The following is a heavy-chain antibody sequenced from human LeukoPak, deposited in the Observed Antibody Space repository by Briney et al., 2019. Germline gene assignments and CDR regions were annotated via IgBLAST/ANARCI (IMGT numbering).Heavy chain of an antibody. D-gene: IGHD4-17*01. J-gene: IGHJ4*02. CDR2: IIPIFGTA. CDR1: GGTFSSYA. CDR3: ARIPDGGHDYGDYVGY. V-gene: IGHV1-69*13. Sequence: GASVKVSCKASGGTFSSYAISWVRQAPGQGLEWMGGIIPIFGTANCAQKFQGRVTITADESTSTAYMELSSLRSEDTAVYYCARIPDGGHDYGDYVGYWGQGTLVTVSS.